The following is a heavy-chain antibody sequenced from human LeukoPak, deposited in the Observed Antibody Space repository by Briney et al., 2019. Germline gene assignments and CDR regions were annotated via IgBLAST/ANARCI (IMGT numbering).Heavy chain of an antibody. CDR3: AKENRPSVLLRYVDGFDY. Sequence: GGSLRLSCAASGFTFDDYAMHWVRQAPGKGLEWVSGISWNSGSIGYADSVKGRFTISRDNAKNSLYLQMNSLRAEDTALYYCAKENRPSVLLRYVDGFDYWGQGTLVTVSS. V-gene: IGHV3-9*01. CDR2: ISWNSGSI. J-gene: IGHJ4*02. CDR1: GFTFDDYA. D-gene: IGHD3-9*01.